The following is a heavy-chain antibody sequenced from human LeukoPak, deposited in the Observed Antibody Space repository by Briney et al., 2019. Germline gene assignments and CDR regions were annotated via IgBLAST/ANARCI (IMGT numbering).Heavy chain of an antibody. Sequence: GASVKVSCKASGYTFTSYDISWVRQATGQGLEWMGWMNPNSGNTGYAQKFQGRVTMTRNTSISTAYMELSSLRSEDTAVYYCARGRGGKRYCSSTSCYGYYYYMDVWGKGTTVTISS. D-gene: IGHD2-2*01. CDR3: ARGRGGKRYCSSTSCYGYYYYMDV. V-gene: IGHV1-8*01. J-gene: IGHJ6*03. CDR2: MNPNSGNT. CDR1: GYTFTSYD.